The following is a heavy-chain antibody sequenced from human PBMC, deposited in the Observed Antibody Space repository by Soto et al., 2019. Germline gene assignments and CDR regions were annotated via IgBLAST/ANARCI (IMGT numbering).Heavy chain of an antibody. J-gene: IGHJ6*02. D-gene: IGHD6-13*01. CDR1: GFTFSDHY. V-gene: IGHV3-72*01. Sequence: PGGSLRLSCAASGFTFSDHYMDWVRQAPGKGLEWVGRIKNKANSYTTEYAASVKGRFTISRDDSENSLYLQMNSLKTEDTPVYYCARSGYSSSWPYYYYNMDVWGQGTTVTVSS. CDR2: IKNKANSYTT. CDR3: ARSGYSSSWPYYYYNMDV.